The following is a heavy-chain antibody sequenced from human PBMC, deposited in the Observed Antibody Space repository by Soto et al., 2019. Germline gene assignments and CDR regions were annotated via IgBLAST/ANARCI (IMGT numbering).Heavy chain of an antibody. CDR2: ISGSGGST. Sequence: GGSLRLSCAASGFTFSSYAMSWVRQAPGKGLEWVSAISGSGGSTYYADSVKGRFTISRDNSKNTLYLQMNSLRAEDTAVYYCASRGDNWNDSGDYWGQGTLVTVSS. CDR3: ASRGDNWNDSGDY. V-gene: IGHV3-23*01. J-gene: IGHJ4*02. D-gene: IGHD1-20*01. CDR1: GFTFSSYA.